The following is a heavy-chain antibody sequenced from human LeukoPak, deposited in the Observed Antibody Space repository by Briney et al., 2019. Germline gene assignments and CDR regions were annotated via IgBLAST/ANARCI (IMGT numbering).Heavy chain of an antibody. D-gene: IGHD3-9*01. Sequence: PSETLSLTCTVSGGSISSSSYYWGWIRQPPGKGLEWIGSIYYSGSTYYNPSLKSRVTISVDTSKNQFSLKLSSVTAADTAVYYCARDVLRYFDWFSGQGFDYWGQGTLVTVSS. CDR2: IYYSGST. J-gene: IGHJ4*02. CDR1: GGSISSSSYY. CDR3: ARDVLRYFDWFSGQGFDY. V-gene: IGHV4-39*02.